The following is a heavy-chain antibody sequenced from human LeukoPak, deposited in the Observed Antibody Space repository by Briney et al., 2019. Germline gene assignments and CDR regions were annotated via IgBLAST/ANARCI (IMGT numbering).Heavy chain of an antibody. CDR3: ARVAVAGNFDY. V-gene: IGHV3-53*04. CDR1: GFTVSSNY. Sequence: AGGSLRLSCAASGFTVSSNYMSWVRQAPGKGLEWVSVIYSGGSTYYADSVKGRFTISRHNSKNTLYLQMNSLRAEDTAVYYCARVAVAGNFDYWGQGTLVTVSS. J-gene: IGHJ4*02. CDR2: IYSGGST. D-gene: IGHD6-19*01.